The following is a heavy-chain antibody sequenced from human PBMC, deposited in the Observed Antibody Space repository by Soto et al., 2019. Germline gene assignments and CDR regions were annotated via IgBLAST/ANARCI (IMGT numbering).Heavy chain of an antibody. Sequence: GGSLRLSCAASGFTFNSYSVNWVRQAPGKGLEWVASISSGSVYIDFADSVRGRFTISRDDVTNSVSLQMDSLRVEDTGIYYCARYDAFKAFDLWGQGTMVTVS. D-gene: IGHD1-1*01. CDR3: ARYDAFKAFDL. CDR1: GFTFNSYS. CDR2: ISSGSVYI. V-gene: IGHV3-21*06. J-gene: IGHJ3*01.